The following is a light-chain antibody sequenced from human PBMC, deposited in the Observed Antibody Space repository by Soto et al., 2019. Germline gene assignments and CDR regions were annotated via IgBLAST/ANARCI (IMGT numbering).Light chain of an antibody. CDR1: SSDVGAYNY. CDR3: CSYAGSSLWV. Sequence: QSALTQPRSVSGSPGQSVTISCTATSSDVGAYNYVSWYQHHPGKAPKLVIYDVTKRPSGVPDRFAGSKSGNTASLTISGLQAEDEADYYCCSYAGSSLWVFGGGTKLTVL. V-gene: IGLV2-11*01. J-gene: IGLJ3*02. CDR2: DVT.